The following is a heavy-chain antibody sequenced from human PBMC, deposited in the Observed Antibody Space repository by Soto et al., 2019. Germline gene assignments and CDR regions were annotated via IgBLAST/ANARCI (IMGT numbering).Heavy chain of an antibody. V-gene: IGHV4-31*03. Sequence: QVQLQESGPGLVEPSQTLSLTCTVSGGSISSGDYYWSWIRQHPGKGLEWIGYIYYSGTTYYNPSPNSRVTISVDTSKNQFSLKLSSVTAADTAVYYCARLTVRGVREIGAFDIWGQGTMVTVSS. CDR2: IYYSGTT. D-gene: IGHD3-10*01. CDR1: GGSISSGDYY. CDR3: ARLTVRGVREIGAFDI. J-gene: IGHJ3*02.